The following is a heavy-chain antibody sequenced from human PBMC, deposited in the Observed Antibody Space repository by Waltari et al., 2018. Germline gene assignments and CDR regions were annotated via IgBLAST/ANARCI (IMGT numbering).Heavy chain of an antibody. Sequence: QMQLVQSGAEVKKPGSSVKVSCKASGGTFSSYAISWVRQAPGQGLEWMGGIIPIFGKENYAQKVQGRVKMTAEESTSKAYMELSSLRSEETAVYYCARVGGEVVVVEYDAFDIWGQGTMVTVSS. CDR3: ARVGGEVVVVEYDAFDI. CDR2: IIPIFGKE. D-gene: IGHD2-15*01. V-gene: IGHV1-69*01. J-gene: IGHJ3*02. CDR1: GGTFSSYA.